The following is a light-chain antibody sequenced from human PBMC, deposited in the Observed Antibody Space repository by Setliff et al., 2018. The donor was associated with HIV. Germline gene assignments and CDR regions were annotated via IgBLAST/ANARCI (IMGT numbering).Light chain of an antibody. CDR2: DVT. CDR1: SSDVGGYNY. Sequence: QSVLTQPASVSGSPGQSITISCTGTSSDVGGYNYVSWYQHYPGKAPKFMIYDVTTRPSGVSNRFPGSKSGNTASLTISGLQAEDEADYFCCSYVTGSTYVCGTGTKATVL. V-gene: IGLV2-23*02. J-gene: IGLJ1*01. CDR3: CSYVTGSTYV.